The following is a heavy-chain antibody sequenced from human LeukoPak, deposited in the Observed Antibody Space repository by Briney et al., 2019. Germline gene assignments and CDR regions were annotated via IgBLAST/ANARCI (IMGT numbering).Heavy chain of an antibody. V-gene: IGHV4-34*01. CDR2: INHSGST. Sequence: SETLSLTCAVYGGSFSGYYWSWIRQPPGKGLEWIGEINHSGSTNYNPSLKSRVTISVDTSKNQFSLKLSSVTAADTAVYYCARDRFRGYSTLDYWGQGTLVTVSS. CDR3: ARDRFRGYSTLDY. J-gene: IGHJ4*02. CDR1: GGSFSGYY. D-gene: IGHD6-13*01.